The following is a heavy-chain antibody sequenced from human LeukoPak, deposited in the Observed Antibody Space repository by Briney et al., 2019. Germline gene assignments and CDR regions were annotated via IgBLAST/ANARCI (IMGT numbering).Heavy chain of an antibody. Sequence: SETLCLTCTVSGGSISSYYWSWIRQPPGKGLEWIGYIYYSGSTNYNPSLKSRVTISVDTSKNQFSLKLSSVTAADTAVYYCARADGNYYYYGMDVWGQGTTVTVSS. CDR1: GGSISSYY. CDR2: IYYSGST. CDR3: ARADGNYYYYGMDV. J-gene: IGHJ6*02. V-gene: IGHV4-59*01.